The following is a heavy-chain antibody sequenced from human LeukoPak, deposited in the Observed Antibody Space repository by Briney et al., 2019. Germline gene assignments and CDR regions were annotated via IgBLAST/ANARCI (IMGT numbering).Heavy chain of an antibody. CDR3: ARDVGEEQWLVLGAFDI. D-gene: IGHD6-19*01. Sequence: SETLSLTCAVYGGSFSGYYWSWIRQPPGKGLEWIGEINHSGSTNYNPSLKSRVTISVDTSKNQFSLKLSSVTAADTAVYYCARDVGEEQWLVLGAFDIWGQGTMVTVSS. CDR1: GGSFSGYY. CDR2: INHSGST. V-gene: IGHV4-34*01. J-gene: IGHJ3*02.